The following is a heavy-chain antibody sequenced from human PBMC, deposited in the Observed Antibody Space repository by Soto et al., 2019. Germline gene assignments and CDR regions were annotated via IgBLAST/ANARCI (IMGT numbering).Heavy chain of an antibody. V-gene: IGHV3-30*18. Sequence: QVQLVESGGGVVQPGRSLRLSCAASGFTFSTYGMNWVRQAPGKGLEWVAVISYEGSNKYYADSVKGRFTISRDNAKNTLYLQMNSLRAEDTAVYYCAKDHIAVAEFLVVDYWGQGTLVTVSS. CDR1: GFTFSTYG. J-gene: IGHJ4*02. CDR3: AKDHIAVAEFLVVDY. D-gene: IGHD6-19*01. CDR2: ISYEGSNK.